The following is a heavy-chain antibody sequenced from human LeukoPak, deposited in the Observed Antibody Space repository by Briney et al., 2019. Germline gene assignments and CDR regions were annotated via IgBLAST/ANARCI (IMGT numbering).Heavy chain of an antibody. D-gene: IGHD4-17*01. CDR2: MNPNSGNT. Sequence: ASVKVSCKASGYTFTSYDINWVRQATGQGLEWMGWMNPNSGNTGYAQKFQGRVTMTRNTSISTAYMELSSLRSEDTAVYYCASRQMTTVPSDLWGRGTLVTVSS. CDR3: ASRQMTTVPSDL. V-gene: IGHV1-8*01. J-gene: IGHJ2*01. CDR1: GYTFTSYD.